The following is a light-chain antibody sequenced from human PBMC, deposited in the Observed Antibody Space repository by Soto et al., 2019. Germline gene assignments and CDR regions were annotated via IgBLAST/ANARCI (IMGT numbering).Light chain of an antibody. CDR3: QHYNSYSEA. CDR1: QTISSW. V-gene: IGKV1-5*03. CDR2: KAS. Sequence: QMTQSPSSLSASVGEKIIITCRASQTISSWLAWYQQTQGKAPKLLIYKASTLKSGVPSRFRGSGSGTEFTLPLSRLQPDDFETYYCQHYNSYSEAFGQGTKVDIK. J-gene: IGKJ1*01.